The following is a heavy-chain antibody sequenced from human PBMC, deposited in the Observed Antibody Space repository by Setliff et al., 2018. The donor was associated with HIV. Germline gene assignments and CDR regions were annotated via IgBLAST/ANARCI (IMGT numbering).Heavy chain of an antibody. CDR1: GFRLGDYP. CDR2: ITWDGNKI. Sequence: GGSLSLSCVASGFRLGDYPMHWVRQAPGKGLEWLSLITWDGNKIFYADSVRGRFRISRDNRRNSLFLQMDSLRFEDTATYYCAKVGGDGRYYYYHMDVWGKGTTVTVSS. D-gene: IGHD3-10*01. CDR3: AKVGGDGRYYYYHMDV. V-gene: IGHV3-43*01. J-gene: IGHJ6*04.